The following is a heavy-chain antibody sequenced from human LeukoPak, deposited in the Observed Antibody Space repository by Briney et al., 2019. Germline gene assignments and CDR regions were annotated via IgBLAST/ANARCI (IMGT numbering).Heavy chain of an antibody. CDR3: ARGYDSSANRYYHYAMDV. Sequence: GGSLRLSCAATGFTFSSYAIHWVRPAPGHGLQWVAVISYDGLNKYYADSVKGRFTISRDNSKNTLYLQMNSLRAEDTAVYYCARGYDSSANRYYHYAMDVWGQGTTVTVSS. CDR2: ISYDGLNK. D-gene: IGHD3-22*01. J-gene: IGHJ6*02. V-gene: IGHV3-30-3*01. CDR1: GFTFSSYA.